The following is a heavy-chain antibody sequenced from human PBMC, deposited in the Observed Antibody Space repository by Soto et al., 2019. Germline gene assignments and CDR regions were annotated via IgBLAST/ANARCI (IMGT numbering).Heavy chain of an antibody. CDR1: GGSISSGGYF. D-gene: IGHD3-10*01. J-gene: IGHJ4*02. V-gene: IGHV4-31*01. CDR3: ARAGMIRGPLRVEQ. Sequence: QVQLQESGPVLVKPSQTLSLTCTVSGGSISSGGYFWTWIRQHPGKGLEWIGYISSSGTPYYNPSLKRQFTILVDTSKSQFSLRLNSVTVADTAVYYCARAGMIRGPLRVEQWGPGSGVTVSS. CDR2: ISSSGTP.